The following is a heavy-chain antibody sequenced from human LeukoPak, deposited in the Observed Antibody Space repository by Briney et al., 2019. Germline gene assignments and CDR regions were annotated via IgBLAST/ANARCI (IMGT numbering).Heavy chain of an antibody. CDR2: ISGSGGST. CDR3: AKDKVPLENWNHPFEY. J-gene: IGHJ4*02. Sequence: PGGSLRLSCAASGFTFSSYGMSWVRQAPGKGLEWVSAISGSGGSTYYADSVKGRFTISRDNSKNTLYLQMNRLRAEDTTVYYCAKDKVPLENWNHPFEYWGQGTLVTVSS. D-gene: IGHD1-1*01. V-gene: IGHV3-23*01. CDR1: GFTFSSYG.